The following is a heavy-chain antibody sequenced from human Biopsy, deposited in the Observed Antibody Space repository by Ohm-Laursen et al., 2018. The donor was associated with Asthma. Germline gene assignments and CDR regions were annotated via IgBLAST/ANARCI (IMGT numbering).Heavy chain of an antibody. Sequence: SETLSLTCTVSGGSISSSSYYWGWIRRPPGKGLEFIGTIYYSGSTYYNPSLKSRVTLSVDASKNQFSPKLTSVTAADTAVYYCVSPPGYWGQGTRVTVSS. V-gene: IGHV4-39*01. J-gene: IGHJ4*02. CDR1: GGSISSSSYY. CDR2: IYYSGST. CDR3: VSPPGY.